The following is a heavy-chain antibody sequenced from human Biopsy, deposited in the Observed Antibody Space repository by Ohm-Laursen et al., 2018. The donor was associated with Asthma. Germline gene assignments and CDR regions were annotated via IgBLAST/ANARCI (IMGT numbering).Heavy chain of an antibody. Sequence: SLRLSCPASGFKFDEYTMHWVRQAPGKGLEWVSGISWNSATIGYADSVEGRFTISRDNAKNSVFLHMDSLRPEDTAFYYCAKVRSDWVITESFDYWGQGVLVTVSS. CDR3: AKVRSDWVITESFDY. CDR2: ISWNSATI. D-gene: IGHD3-22*01. V-gene: IGHV3-9*01. CDR1: GFKFDEYT. J-gene: IGHJ4*02.